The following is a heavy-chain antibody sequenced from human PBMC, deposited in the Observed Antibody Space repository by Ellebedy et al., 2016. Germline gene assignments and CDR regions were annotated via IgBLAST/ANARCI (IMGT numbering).Heavy chain of an antibody. CDR2: ISASSGTI. D-gene: IGHD3-3*01. V-gene: IGHV3-48*01. J-gene: IGHJ6*02. CDR3: ARDRPISGFYYSMDF. Sequence: GESLKISXAASGFIFSHFSMNWVRQVPGKGLEWISYISASSGTIYYADSVKGRFTISRDNAKNSLYLQMSSLRAEDTAVYYCARDRPISGFYYSMDFWGRGTTITVS. CDR1: GFIFSHFS.